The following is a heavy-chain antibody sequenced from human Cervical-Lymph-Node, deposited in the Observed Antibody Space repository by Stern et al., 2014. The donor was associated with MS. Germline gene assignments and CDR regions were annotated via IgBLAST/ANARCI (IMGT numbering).Heavy chain of an antibody. D-gene: IGHD1-26*01. Sequence: QLQLQESGPGLVKPSGALSLTCSVSGGSISGYYWTWIRQTPGTTLDWIGFIYNTGTTNYNPSCGSRVSMSMDTSKSQFSLRLSSVTAADTATYYCARGERAIDWYFDLWGRGTMVTVSS. CDR2: IYNTGTT. J-gene: IGHJ2*01. CDR3: ARGERAIDWYFDL. V-gene: IGHV4-59*01. CDR1: GGSISGYY.